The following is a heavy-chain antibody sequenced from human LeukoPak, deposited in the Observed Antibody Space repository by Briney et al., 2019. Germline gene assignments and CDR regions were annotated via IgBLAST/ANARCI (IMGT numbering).Heavy chain of an antibody. Sequence: LGGSLRLSCAASGFTFSSYWMSWVRQVPEKGLEWVANTKEDGSEKYYVDSVKGRFTISRDNAKNSLYLQMNSLRAEDTAVYYCARGQIAVPGVDYWGQGTLVTVSS. CDR3: ARGQIAVPGVDY. CDR2: TKEDGSEK. J-gene: IGHJ4*02. V-gene: IGHV3-7*01. CDR1: GFTFSSYW. D-gene: IGHD6-19*01.